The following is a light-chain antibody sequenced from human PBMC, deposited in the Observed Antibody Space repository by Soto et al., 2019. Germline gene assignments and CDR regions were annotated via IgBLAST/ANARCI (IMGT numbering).Light chain of an antibody. CDR1: QPVSSNF. J-gene: IGKJ5*01. CDR2: GVS. V-gene: IGKV3-20*01. CDR3: QQYANSPIT. Sequence: ELVLTQSPGTLSLSPGESATLSCRASQPVSSNFLAWYQQKPGQAPGLLIYGVSSRASGIPDRFFGGGSGTDFTLTINRLEPEDFAVYYCQQYANSPITFGQGTRL.